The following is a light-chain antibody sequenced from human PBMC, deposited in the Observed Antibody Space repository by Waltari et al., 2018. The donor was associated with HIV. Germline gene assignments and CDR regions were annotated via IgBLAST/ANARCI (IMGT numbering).Light chain of an antibody. CDR1: SSNIGNNY. Sequence: QSVLTQPPSVSAAPGQTVTISCSGSSSNIGNNYVSWYQQLPGTAPKLLIYDNIKRPSGIPDRFSGSKSGTSATLGITGLQTGDEADYYCGTWDSSLSEGVFGTGTKVTVL. V-gene: IGLV1-51*01. CDR2: DNI. J-gene: IGLJ1*01. CDR3: GTWDSSLSEGV.